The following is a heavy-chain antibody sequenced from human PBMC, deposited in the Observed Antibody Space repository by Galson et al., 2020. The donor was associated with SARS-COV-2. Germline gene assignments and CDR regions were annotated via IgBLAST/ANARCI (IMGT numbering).Heavy chain of an antibody. CDR1: GTSITTKKW. CDR2: MFYTGST. CDR3: ARAEATFPEKYYGSLLDS. V-gene: IGHV4-4*02. D-gene: IGHD3-10*01. J-gene: IGHJ4*02. Sequence: ASETLSLTCAVSGTSITTKKWWSWFRQSPGKGLEWIGEMFYTGSTYHNPSLKSRVSISIDKSKNQFSLKLTSVTAADTAMYYCARAEATFPEKYYGSLLDSWGQGILVTVSS.